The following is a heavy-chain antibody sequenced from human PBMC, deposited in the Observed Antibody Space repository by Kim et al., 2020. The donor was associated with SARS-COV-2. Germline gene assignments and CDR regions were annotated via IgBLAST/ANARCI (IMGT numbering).Heavy chain of an antibody. CDR1: GGSISSGGYY. J-gene: IGHJ4*02. V-gene: IGHV4-31*03. D-gene: IGHD3-22*01. CDR3: ARTGDSSGYRPYYFDY. Sequence: SETLSLTCTVSGGSISSGGYYWSWIRQHPGKGLEWIGYIYYSGSTYYNPSLKSRVTISVDTSKNQFSLKLSSVTAADTAVYYCARTGDSSGYRPYYFDYCGQGTLVTVSS. CDR2: IYYSGST.